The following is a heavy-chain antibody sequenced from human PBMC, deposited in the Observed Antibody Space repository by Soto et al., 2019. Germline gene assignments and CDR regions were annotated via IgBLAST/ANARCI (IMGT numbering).Heavy chain of an antibody. D-gene: IGHD3-10*01. CDR2: IDEYGSTI. V-gene: IGHV3-74*01. Sequence: EVQLVESGGGLVQPGGSLRLSCAASGFTFSSYWMHWVRQVPGKGLLWVSRIDEYGSTINYADSVKGRCTISRDNARNTLYLEKNSLRAEDTALYYCTRDIGGKGAYWGPGTLVTVSS. J-gene: IGHJ4*02. CDR1: GFTFSSYW. CDR3: TRDIGGKGAY.